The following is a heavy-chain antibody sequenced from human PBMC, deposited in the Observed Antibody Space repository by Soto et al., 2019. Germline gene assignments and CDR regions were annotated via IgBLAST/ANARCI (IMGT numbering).Heavy chain of an antibody. D-gene: IGHD1-26*01. J-gene: IGHJ4*02. CDR2: IIPIFGTA. CDR1: GVTFSSYA. CDR3: ASSLVGAHDGVFGY. Sequence: SVKFSCTSSGVTFSSYAISWVRQAPGQGLEWMGGIIPIFGTANYAQKFQGRVTITADESTSTAYMELSSLRSEDTAVYYCASSLVGAHDGVFGYWGQGNLVTVSS. V-gene: IGHV1-69*13.